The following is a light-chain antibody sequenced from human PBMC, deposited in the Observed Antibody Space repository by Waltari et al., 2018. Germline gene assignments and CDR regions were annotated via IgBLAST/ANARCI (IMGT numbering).Light chain of an antibody. V-gene: IGKV1-5*03. CDR3: QQYNTYWLT. CDR1: QHINNW. Sequence: DIQMTQSPATLSASVGDRATITCQASQHINNWLAWYQQKPGKAPKLLIYKASTLESGVPSRFSGSGSGTEFTHTITSLQPDDFATYHCQQYNTYWLTFGGGTKVEIK. CDR2: KAS. J-gene: IGKJ4*01.